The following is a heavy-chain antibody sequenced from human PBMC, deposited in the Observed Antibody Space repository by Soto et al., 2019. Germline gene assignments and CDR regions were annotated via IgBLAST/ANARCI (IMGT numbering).Heavy chain of an antibody. J-gene: IGHJ4*02. V-gene: IGHV3-30-3*01. CDR2: MSYDGTTK. CDR3: AREVLWSRYFDY. D-gene: IGHD3-10*01. CDR1: GFIFSNYV. Sequence: QVQLVESGGGVVQPGRSLRLSCAASGFIFSNYVMYWVCQAPGKGLEWVAFMSYDGTTKSYADSVKGRFTISRDNSQNTLYLRMNSLRPEDTGVYYCAREVLWSRYFDYWGQGTLVTVSS.